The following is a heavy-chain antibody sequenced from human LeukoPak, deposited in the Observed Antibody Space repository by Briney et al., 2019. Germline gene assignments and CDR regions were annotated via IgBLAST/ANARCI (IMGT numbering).Heavy chain of an antibody. CDR1: GFTFGDYS. Sequence: PGGSLRLSCAASGFTFGDYSMHWVRQPPGKGLEWVSLINGDGPTAHYGDSVRGRFTISRNNSKNSLYLQMNGLTTEDTAFYYCAKGLHGVSFSFDYWGRGTLVTVSS. D-gene: IGHD5-24*01. CDR3: AKGLHGVSFSFDY. CDR2: INGDGPTA. J-gene: IGHJ4*02. V-gene: IGHV3-43*02.